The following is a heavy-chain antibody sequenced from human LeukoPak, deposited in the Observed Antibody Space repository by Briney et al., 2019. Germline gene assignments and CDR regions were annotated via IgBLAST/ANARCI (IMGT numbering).Heavy chain of an antibody. CDR1: GYSFSNYW. V-gene: IGHV5-51*01. J-gene: IGHJ4*02. Sequence: GESLKISCKGSGYSFSNYWIGWVRQMPGKGLEWMGIIYPGDSDTRYSPSFQGQVTISADKSISTAYLQWSSLKASDTAMYYCARHYYDYVWGSYGVDYWGQGTLVTVSS. CDR3: ARHYYDYVWGSYGVDY. CDR2: IYPGDSDT. D-gene: IGHD3-16*01.